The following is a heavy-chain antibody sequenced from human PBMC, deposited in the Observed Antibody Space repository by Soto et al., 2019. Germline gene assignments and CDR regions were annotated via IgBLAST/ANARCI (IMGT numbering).Heavy chain of an antibody. J-gene: IGHJ6*02. V-gene: IGHV3-30*18. D-gene: IGHD3-3*01. CDR3: AKSRSFGQIFWSGYLRPGMDV. CDR1: GFTFSSYG. Sequence: LRLSCAASGFTFSSYGMHWVRQAPGKGLEWVAVISYDGSNKYYADSVKGRITISRDTSKNALYLQMNSLRAEDTAVYYCAKSRSFGQIFWSGYLRPGMDVWGQGTTVTVSS. CDR2: ISYDGSNK.